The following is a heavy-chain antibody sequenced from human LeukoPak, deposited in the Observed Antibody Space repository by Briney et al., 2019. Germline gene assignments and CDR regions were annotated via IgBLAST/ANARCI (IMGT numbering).Heavy chain of an antibody. J-gene: IGHJ5*02. V-gene: IGHV5-51*01. CDR3: ARSQPYGSGSRNWFDP. CDR2: IYPGDSDT. CDR1: GYSFTSYW. Sequence: PGESLKISCKGSGYSFTSYWIGWVRQMPGKGPEWMGIIYPGDSDTRYSPSFQGQVTISADKSISTAYLQWSSLKASDTAMYYCARSQPYGSGSRNWFDPWGQGTLVTVSS. D-gene: IGHD3-10*01.